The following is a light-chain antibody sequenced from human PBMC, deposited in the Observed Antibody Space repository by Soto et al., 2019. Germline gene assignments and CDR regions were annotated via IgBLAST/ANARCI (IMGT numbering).Light chain of an antibody. CDR2: GAS. Sequence: EIVLTQSPGTMSLSPGARARLCCRASQSVSNNYLAWYQQKPGQAPRLLIYGASNRATGIPDRFSGSGSGTDFTLTISRLEPEDFAVYYCQQYGRSGTFGQGTKVDIK. CDR1: QSVSNNY. V-gene: IGKV3-20*01. CDR3: QQYGRSGT. J-gene: IGKJ1*01.